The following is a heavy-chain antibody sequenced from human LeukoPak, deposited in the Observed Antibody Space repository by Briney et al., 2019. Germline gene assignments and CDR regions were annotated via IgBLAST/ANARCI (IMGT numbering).Heavy chain of an antibody. D-gene: IGHD3-22*01. CDR3: ARDGIVVVTRGPFDY. V-gene: IGHV3-48*01. CDR1: GFTFSYYA. Sequence: GGSLRLSCAASGFTFSYYAMNWVRQAPGKGLEWVSYISSSSSTIYYADSVKGRFTISRDNAKNSLYLQMNSLRAEDTAVYYCARDGIVVVTRGPFDYWGQGTLVTVSS. J-gene: IGHJ4*02. CDR2: ISSSSSTI.